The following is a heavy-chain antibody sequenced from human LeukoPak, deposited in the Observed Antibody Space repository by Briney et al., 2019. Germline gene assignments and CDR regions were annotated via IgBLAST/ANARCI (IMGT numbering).Heavy chain of an antibody. CDR1: GGSISSGDYY. CDR3: ARSPRWPAGNYFDY. Sequence: SETLSLTCTVSGGSISSGDYYWSWIRQPPGKGLEWIGYIYYSGSTYYNPSLKSRVTISVDTSKNQFSLKLSSVTAADTAVYYCARSPRWPAGNYFDYWGQGTLVTVSS. CDR2: IYYSGST. D-gene: IGHD4-23*01. J-gene: IGHJ4*02. V-gene: IGHV4-30-4*02.